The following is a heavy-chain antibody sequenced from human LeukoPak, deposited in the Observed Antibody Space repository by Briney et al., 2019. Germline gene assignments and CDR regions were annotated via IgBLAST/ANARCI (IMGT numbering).Heavy chain of an antibody. V-gene: IGHV3-48*01. J-gene: IGHJ6*03. CDR2: ISSGSGTI. CDR1: GSTFRSYS. D-gene: IGHD3-9*01. CDR3: AREFVLRYFEGYMDV. Sequence: GGSLRLSCAASGSTFRSYSMNWVRQAPGKGLEWLSYISSGSGTIYYADSVKGRFTISRDNAKNLLYLQMNRLRAEDTAVYYCAREFVLRYFEGYMDVWGKGTTVTVSS.